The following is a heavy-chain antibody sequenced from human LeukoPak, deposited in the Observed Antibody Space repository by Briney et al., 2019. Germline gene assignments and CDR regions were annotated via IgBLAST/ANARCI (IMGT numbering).Heavy chain of an antibody. J-gene: IGHJ4*02. CDR2: IYPDDSDT. CDR3: ARHRKDIGFDS. V-gene: IGHV5-51*01. D-gene: IGHD2-15*01. Sequence: GESLKISCKGSGYSFSSYWIGWVRQMPGKGLEWMGIIYPDDSDTRYSPSFQGQVTISADKSVSTAYLQWSSLKASDTAMYYCARHRKDIGFDSWGQGTLVAVSS. CDR1: GYSFSSYW.